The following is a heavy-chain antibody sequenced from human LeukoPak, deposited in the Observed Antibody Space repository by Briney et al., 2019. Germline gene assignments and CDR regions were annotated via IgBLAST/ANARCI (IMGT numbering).Heavy chain of an antibody. D-gene: IGHD3-10*01. V-gene: IGHV1-69*01. J-gene: IGHJ3*02. Sequence: GSSVKVSCKASGGTFSSYAISWVRQAPGQGLEWMGGIIPTFGTANYAQKFQGRVTITADESTSTAYMELSSLRSEDTAVYYCASPGLGITMVRGVTQDAFDIWGQGTMVTVSS. CDR1: GGTFSSYA. CDR3: ASPGLGITMVRGVTQDAFDI. CDR2: IIPTFGTA.